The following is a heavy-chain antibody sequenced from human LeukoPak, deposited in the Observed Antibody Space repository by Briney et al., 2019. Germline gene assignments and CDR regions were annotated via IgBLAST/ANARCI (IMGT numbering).Heavy chain of an antibody. CDR3: AKASFYDSSGYYLDY. CDR2: IRYDGSNK. J-gene: IGHJ4*02. Sequence: GGSLRLSCAASGFTFSSYGMHWVRQAPGKGLEWVAFIRYDGSNKYYADSVKGRFTISRDNSKNTLYLQMNSLRAEDTAVYYCAKASFYDSSGYYLDYWGQGTLVTVSS. V-gene: IGHV3-30*02. CDR1: GFTFSSYG. D-gene: IGHD3-22*01.